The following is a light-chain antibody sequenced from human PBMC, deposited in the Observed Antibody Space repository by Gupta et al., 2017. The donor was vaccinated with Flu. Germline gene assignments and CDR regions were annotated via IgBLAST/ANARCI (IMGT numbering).Light chain of an antibody. V-gene: IGLV2-14*01. CDR3: SSYTSSSTLV. CDR1: SSDVGGYNY. J-gene: IGLJ3*02. CDR2: EVS. Sequence: QSALTQPASVSGSPGQSITISCTGTSSDVGGYNYVSWYQQHPGKAPKLMIYEVSNRHSGGSNRCSGSKSGNTAFLTISGLQAEDDADDYCSSYTSSSTLVFGGGTKLTVL.